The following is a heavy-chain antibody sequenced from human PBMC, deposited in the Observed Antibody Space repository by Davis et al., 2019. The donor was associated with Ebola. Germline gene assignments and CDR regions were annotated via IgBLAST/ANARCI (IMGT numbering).Heavy chain of an antibody. Sequence: GESLKISCAASGFTFSDNYMTWIRQAPGKGLEWVAYISYSGAIIYYADSVKGRFTISRDNAKNSLHLQMNSLRVEDTAMYYCVSLLHWGQGARVTVSS. V-gene: IGHV3-11*01. CDR2: ISYSGAII. CDR1: GFTFSDNY. J-gene: IGHJ4*02. CDR3: VSLLH.